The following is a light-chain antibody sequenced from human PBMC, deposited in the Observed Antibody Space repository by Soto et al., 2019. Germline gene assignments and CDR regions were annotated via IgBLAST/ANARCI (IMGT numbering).Light chain of an antibody. Sequence: EIVLTQSPGTLSLSPGERATLSCRASQSVSSSYLAWYQQKPGQAPRLLISGAPSRATGIPDRFSGSGSGTDFTLTIRRLEPEDFAVYYCQQYGGSPPVTFGPGTKVDIK. CDR2: GAP. CDR3: QQYGGSPPVT. V-gene: IGKV3-20*01. CDR1: QSVSSSY. J-gene: IGKJ3*01.